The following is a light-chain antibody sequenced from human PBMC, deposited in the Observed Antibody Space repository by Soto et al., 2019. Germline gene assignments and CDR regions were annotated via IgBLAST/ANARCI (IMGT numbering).Light chain of an antibody. CDR3: CSYAGIYV. Sequence: QSVLTQPASVSGSPGQSITISCTGTSSDVGSYNLVSWYQQHPGKAPKLMIYEVSKRPSGVSNRFSGSKSGNTASLTISGLQAEDEADYYCCSYAGIYVFGTGTKVNVL. CDR2: EVS. J-gene: IGLJ1*01. V-gene: IGLV2-23*02. CDR1: SSDVGSYNL.